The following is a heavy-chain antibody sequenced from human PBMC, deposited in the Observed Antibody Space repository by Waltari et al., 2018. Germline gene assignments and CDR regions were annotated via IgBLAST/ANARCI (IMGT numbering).Heavy chain of an antibody. V-gene: IGHV3-23*01. CDR3: AKGPAARTNWFDP. D-gene: IGHD2-2*01. CDR1: GFIFSSYD. J-gene: IGHJ5*02. CDR2: IRGSGSKS. Sequence: EVQLLESGGGLVQPGGSLRLSCAASGFIFSSYDMGWVRQAPGEGLEWGSGIRGSGSKSHYADAVRGRFTIARDNAKNTVDLQMNSLRAEDTAVYYCAKGPAARTNWFDPWGQGTLVTVSS.